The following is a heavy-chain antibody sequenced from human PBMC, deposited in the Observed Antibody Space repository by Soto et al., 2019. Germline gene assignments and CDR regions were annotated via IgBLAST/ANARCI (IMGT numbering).Heavy chain of an antibody. J-gene: IGHJ4*02. CDR3: AAIHSGSYYFDY. CDR1: GGSISSSSYY. V-gene: IGHV4-39*01. Sequence: QLQLQESGPGLVKPSETLSLTCTVSGGSISSSSYYWGWIRQPPGKGLEWIGSIYYSGSTYYNPSLKSRVTISVDTSKNQFSLKLSSVTAADPAVYYCAAIHSGSYYFDYWGQGTLVTVSS. CDR2: IYYSGST. D-gene: IGHD1-26*01.